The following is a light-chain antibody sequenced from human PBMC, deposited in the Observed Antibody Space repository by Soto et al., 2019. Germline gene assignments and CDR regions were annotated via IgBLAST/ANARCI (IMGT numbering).Light chain of an antibody. V-gene: IGKV3-20*01. CDR1: QSVSSN. CDR2: GAS. Sequence: EIVLPQCPPTLSVSPWEIATLSSMASQSVSSNLAWYQQNPGQAPRLLIYGASSRATGIPDRLSGSGSGTDFTLTISRLEPEDFAVYYCQQYGSSPITFGQGTRLEI. CDR3: QQYGSSPIT. J-gene: IGKJ5*01.